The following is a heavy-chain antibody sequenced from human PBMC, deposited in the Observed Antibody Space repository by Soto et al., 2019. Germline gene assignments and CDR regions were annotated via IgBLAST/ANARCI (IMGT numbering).Heavy chain of an antibody. D-gene: IGHD3-16*01. J-gene: IGHJ4*02. Sequence: EVQLVESGGGLVQPGGSLKLSCAASGFTFSASAMHWVRQAPGKGLEWVGRIRSKAHNYSTSYGAPVKGRFTISRDDSKNTAYLQMNSLKTEDTAVYYCAVGEFPKSYEIPFDYWGQGTLLTVSS. CDR2: IRSKAHNYST. V-gene: IGHV3-73*01. CDR1: GFTFSASA. CDR3: AVGEFPKSYEIPFDY.